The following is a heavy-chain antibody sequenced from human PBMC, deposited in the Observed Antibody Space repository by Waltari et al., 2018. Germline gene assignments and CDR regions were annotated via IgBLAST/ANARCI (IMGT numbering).Heavy chain of an antibody. J-gene: IGHJ4*02. CDR2: SRNKAYTYTT. Sequence: EVQLVESGGGLVQPGGSLRLSWAASGFTFSDHYVDWVRQAPGKGLEWLGLSRNKAYTYTTEYAASVKGRFTISRDDSKNSVYLYMNSLTTEDTAVYYCARSITAAPIDSWGQGTLVTVSS. D-gene: IGHD1-20*01. V-gene: IGHV3-72*01. CDR3: ARSITAAPIDS. CDR1: GFTFSDHY.